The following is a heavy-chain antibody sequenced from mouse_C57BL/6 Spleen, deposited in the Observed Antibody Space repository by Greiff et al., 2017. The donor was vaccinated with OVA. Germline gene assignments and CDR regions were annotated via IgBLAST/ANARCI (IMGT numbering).Heavy chain of an antibody. CDR2: IDPSDSYT. Sequence: QVQLQQPGAELVMPGASVKLSCKASGYTFTSYWMHWVKQRPGQGLEWIGEIDPSDSYTNYNQKFKGKSTLTVDKSSSTAYMQLSSLTSDDSAVYYCARSSSMDYWGQGTSVTVSS. V-gene: IGHV1-69*01. J-gene: IGHJ4*01. CDR3: ARSSSMDY. CDR1: GYTFTSYW.